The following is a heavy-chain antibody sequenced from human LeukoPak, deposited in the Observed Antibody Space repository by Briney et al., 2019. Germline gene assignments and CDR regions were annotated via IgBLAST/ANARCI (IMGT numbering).Heavy chain of an antibody. J-gene: IGHJ4*02. V-gene: IGHV4-59*01. CDR1: GGSISSYY. CDR3: ARVADFWSGYSDSGYFDY. D-gene: IGHD3-3*01. Sequence: PSETLPLTCTVSGGSISSYYWSWIRQPPGKGLEWIGYIYYSGSTNYNPSLKSRVTISVDTSKNQFSLKLSSVTAADTAVYYCARVADFWSGYSDSGYFDYWGQGTLVTVSS. CDR2: IYYSGST.